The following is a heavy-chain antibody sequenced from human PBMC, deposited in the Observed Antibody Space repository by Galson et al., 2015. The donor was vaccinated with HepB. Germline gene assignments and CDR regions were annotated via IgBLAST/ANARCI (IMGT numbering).Heavy chain of an antibody. D-gene: IGHD3-22*01. CDR1: GDSVSSNSAA. V-gene: IGHV6-1*01. Sequence: CAISGDSVSSNSAAWNWIRQSPSRGLEWLGRTYYRSKWYNDYAVSVKSRITINPDTSKNQFSLQLNSVTPEDTAAYYCARDLEDYYDSSGTPEDAFDIWGQGTMVTVSS. J-gene: IGHJ3*02. CDR2: TYYRSKWYN. CDR3: ARDLEDYYDSSGTPEDAFDI.